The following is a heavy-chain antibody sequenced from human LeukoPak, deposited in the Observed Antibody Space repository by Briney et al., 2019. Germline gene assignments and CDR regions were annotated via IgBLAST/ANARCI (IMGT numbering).Heavy chain of an antibody. CDR1: GGSFSSYY. V-gene: IGHV4-59*12. J-gene: IGHJ4*02. Sequence: SETLSLTCTVSGGSFSSYYWTWIRQPPGKGLEWIGSIYYSGSTYYNPSLKSRVTISVDTSKNQFSLKLSSVTAADTAVYYCAIHSSSFFNYWGQGALVTVSS. CDR2: IYYSGST. CDR3: AIHSSSFFNY. D-gene: IGHD6-6*01.